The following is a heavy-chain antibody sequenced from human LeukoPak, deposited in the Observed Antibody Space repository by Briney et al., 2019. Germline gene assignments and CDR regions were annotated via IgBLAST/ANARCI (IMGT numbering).Heavy chain of an antibody. Sequence: PSETLSLTCTVYGGSFSGYYWSWIRQPPGKGLEWIGEINHSGSTNYNPSLKSRVTISVDTSKNQFSLKLSSVTAADTAVYYCARGGEVPAAILFDYWGQGTLVTVSS. D-gene: IGHD2-2*01. CDR3: ARGGEVPAAILFDY. V-gene: IGHV4-34*01. J-gene: IGHJ4*02. CDR2: INHSGST. CDR1: GGSFSGYY.